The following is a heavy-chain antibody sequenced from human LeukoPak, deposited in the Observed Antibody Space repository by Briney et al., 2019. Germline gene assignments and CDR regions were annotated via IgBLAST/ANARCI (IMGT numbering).Heavy chain of an antibody. CDR2: ISSSSSYI. J-gene: IGHJ4*02. V-gene: IGHV3-21*04. Sequence: GGSLRLSCVASGFTFSSHGMNWVRQAPGKGLEWVSSISSSSSYIYYADSVKGRFTISRDNAKNSLYLQMNSLRAEDTAVYYCARELVTGDIDYWGQGTLVTVSS. CDR1: GFTFSSHG. D-gene: IGHD6-13*01. CDR3: ARELVTGDIDY.